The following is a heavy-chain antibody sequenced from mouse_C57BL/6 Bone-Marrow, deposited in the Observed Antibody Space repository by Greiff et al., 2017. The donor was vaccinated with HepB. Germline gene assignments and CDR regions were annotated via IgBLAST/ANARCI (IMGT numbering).Heavy chain of an antibody. V-gene: IGHV1-69*01. CDR2: IDPSDSYT. CDR1: GYTFTSYW. D-gene: IGHD2-2*01. CDR3: AFYYGYDEGFDY. Sequence: VQLQQPGAELVMPGASVKLSCKASGYTFTSYWMHWVKQRPGQGLEWIGEIDPSDSYTNYNQKFKGKSTLTVDKSSITAYMQLSSLTSEDSAVYYCAFYYGYDEGFDYWGQGTTLTVSS. J-gene: IGHJ2*01.